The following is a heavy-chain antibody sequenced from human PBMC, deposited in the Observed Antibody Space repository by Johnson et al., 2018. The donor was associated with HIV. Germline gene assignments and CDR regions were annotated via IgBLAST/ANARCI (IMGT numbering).Heavy chain of an antibody. D-gene: IGHD4-17*01. CDR2: ISYDGSNK. CDR1: GFTFSSYA. J-gene: IGHJ3*02. Sequence: QVQLVESGGGVVQPGRSLRLSCAASGFTFSSYAMHWVRQAPGKGLEWVAVISYDGSNKYYADSVKGRFTISRDNSKNTLYLQMNSLRPEDTAVYYCVRVSGGNDYGDYAGAFDIWGQGTMVTVSS. CDR3: VRVSGGNDYGDYAGAFDI. V-gene: IGHV3-30*04.